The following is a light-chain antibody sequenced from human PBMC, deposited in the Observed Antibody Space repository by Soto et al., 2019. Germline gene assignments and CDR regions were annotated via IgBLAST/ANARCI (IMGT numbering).Light chain of an antibody. CDR2: EVT. V-gene: IGLV2-14*01. CDR3: ASYRSANTLVV. J-gene: IGLJ1*01. Sequence: QSVLTQPAAVSCSPGPSITISCTGTSRDIGNYNYVPWYQHHPGKAPKLMIYEVTSRPSGVSDRFSGSKSGMTASLTISGLQPEDEADYFCASYRSANTLVVFGTGTKVTVL. CDR1: SRDIGNYNY.